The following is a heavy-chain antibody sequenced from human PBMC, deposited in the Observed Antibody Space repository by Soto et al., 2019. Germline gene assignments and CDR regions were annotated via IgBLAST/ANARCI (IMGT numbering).Heavy chain of an antibody. V-gene: IGHV3-30*18. D-gene: IGHD4-17*01. Sequence: PGGSLRLSCAASGFTFSSYGMHWVRQAPGKGLEWVAVISYDGSNKYYADSVKGRFTISRDNSKNTLYLQMNSLRAEDTAVYYCAKDVVDYGDYNYYYGMDVWGQGTTVTVSS. CDR3: AKDVVDYGDYNYYYGMDV. CDR1: GFTFSSYG. CDR2: ISYDGSNK. J-gene: IGHJ6*02.